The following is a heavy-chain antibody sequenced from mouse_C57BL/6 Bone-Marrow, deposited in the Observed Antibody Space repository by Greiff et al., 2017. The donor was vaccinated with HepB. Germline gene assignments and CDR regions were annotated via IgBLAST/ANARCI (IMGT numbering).Heavy chain of an antibody. J-gene: IGHJ1*03. V-gene: IGHV14-3*01. Sequence: VQLKESVAELVRPGASVKLSCTASGFNIKNTYMHWVKQRPEQGLEWIGRIDPANGNTKYAPKFQGKATITADTSSNTAYLQLSSLTSEDTAIYYCARDYYYYGSSYLYWYFDVWGTGTTVTVSS. CDR3: ARDYYYYGSSYLYWYFDV. CDR1: GFNIKNTY. D-gene: IGHD1-1*01. CDR2: IDPANGNT.